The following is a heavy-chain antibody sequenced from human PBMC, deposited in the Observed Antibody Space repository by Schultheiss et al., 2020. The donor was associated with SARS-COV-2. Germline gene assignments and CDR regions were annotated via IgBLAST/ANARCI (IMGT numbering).Heavy chain of an antibody. Sequence: GGSLRLSCAASGFTFSSYVMHWVRQAPGRGLEWVALISYDGSSKYYADSVKGRFTISRDNSKNTLYLQMNSLRAEDTAVYHCAKTKLMYCSGGSCYPDYWGQGTLVTVSS. J-gene: IGHJ4*02. CDR1: GFTFSSYV. V-gene: IGHV3-30*18. D-gene: IGHD2-15*01. CDR2: ISYDGSSK. CDR3: AKTKLMYCSGGSCYPDY.